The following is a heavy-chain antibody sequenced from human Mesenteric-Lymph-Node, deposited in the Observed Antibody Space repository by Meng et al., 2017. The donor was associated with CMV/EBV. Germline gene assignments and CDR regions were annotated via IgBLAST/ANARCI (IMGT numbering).Heavy chain of an antibody. CDR3: ARAVGYYDFWSGYSYYYYGMDV. Sequence: GGSLRLSCAASGFTFSSYWMSWVRQAPGKGLEWVANIKQDGSEKDYVDSVKGRFTISRDNAKNSLYLQMNSLRAEDTAVYYCARAVGYYDFWSGYSYYYYGMDVWGQGTTVTVSS. J-gene: IGHJ6*02. D-gene: IGHD3-3*01. CDR2: IKQDGSEK. V-gene: IGHV3-7*01. CDR1: GFTFSSYW.